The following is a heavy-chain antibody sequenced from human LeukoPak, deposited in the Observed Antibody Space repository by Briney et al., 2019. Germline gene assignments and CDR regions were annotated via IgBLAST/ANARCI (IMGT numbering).Heavy chain of an antibody. CDR1: GGSISSGSYY. CDR2: IYTSGST. V-gene: IGHV4-61*02. Sequence: SQNLSLTCTVSGGSISSGSYYWSWIRQPAGKGLEWIGRIYTSGSTNYNPSLKSRVSISVDTSKNQFSLKLNSVTAADTAVYYCARVTSGGYLDSWGQGTLVTVSS. J-gene: IGHJ4*02. CDR3: ARVTSGGYLDS. D-gene: IGHD3-22*01.